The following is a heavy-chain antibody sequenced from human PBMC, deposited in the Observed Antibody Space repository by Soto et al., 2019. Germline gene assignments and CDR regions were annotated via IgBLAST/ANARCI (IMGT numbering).Heavy chain of an antibody. CDR3: ADSQSLVGALPN. D-gene: IGHD1-26*01. V-gene: IGHV3-30*03. Sequence: GGSLRLSCAASGFTFSSYGMHWVRQAPGKGLEWVAVISYDGSNKYYADSVKGRFTISRDNSKNTLYLQMNSLRAEDTAVYYCADSQSLVGALPNWGQGTLVTVSS. J-gene: IGHJ4*02. CDR2: ISYDGSNK. CDR1: GFTFSSYG.